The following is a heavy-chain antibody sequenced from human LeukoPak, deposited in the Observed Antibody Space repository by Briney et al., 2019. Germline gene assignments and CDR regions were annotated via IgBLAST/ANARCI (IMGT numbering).Heavy chain of an antibody. Sequence: SETLSLTCAVYGGSFGGYYWGWIRQPAGKGRGWIGEINHSGSTNYNPSLKSRVTISGDTSKNQFSLKLSSVPAADTAVYYCARGPLITIFGPRFRGPADYFDYWGQGTLVTVSS. J-gene: IGHJ4*02. CDR2: INHSGST. V-gene: IGHV4-34*01. CDR3: ARGPLITIFGPRFRGPADYFDY. CDR1: GGSFGGYY. D-gene: IGHD3-3*01.